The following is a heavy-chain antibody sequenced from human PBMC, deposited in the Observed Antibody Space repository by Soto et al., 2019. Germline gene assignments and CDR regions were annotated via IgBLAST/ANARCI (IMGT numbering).Heavy chain of an antibody. J-gene: IGHJ4*02. V-gene: IGHV3-72*01. CDR2: TRNKANSYTT. CDR1: GFTFSDHY. D-gene: IGHD4-17*01. Sequence: EVQLVESGGGLVQPGGSLRLSCAASGFTFSDHYMDWVRQAPGKGLEWVGRTRNKANSYTTEYAAAVKGRFTISRDDSKNSLYLQMTSLKTEDTAVYYCARDGLIGYGDYVDWGQGTLVTVSS. CDR3: ARDGLIGYGDYVD.